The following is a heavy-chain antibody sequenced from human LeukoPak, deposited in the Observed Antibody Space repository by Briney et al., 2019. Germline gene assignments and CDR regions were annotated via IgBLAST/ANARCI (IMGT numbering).Heavy chain of an antibody. D-gene: IGHD2-21*02. CDR1: GFTFSSHA. CDR2: VSGSGSST. CDR3: AKQESGGDFYFDY. Sequence: GGSLRLSCAVSGFTFSSHAMSWVRQAPGKGLEWVSAVSGSGSSTSYADSVKGRFTISRDNSKNTLYLQMNSLRAEDTAVYYCAKQESGGDFYFDYWGQGTLVTVSS. J-gene: IGHJ4*02. V-gene: IGHV3-23*01.